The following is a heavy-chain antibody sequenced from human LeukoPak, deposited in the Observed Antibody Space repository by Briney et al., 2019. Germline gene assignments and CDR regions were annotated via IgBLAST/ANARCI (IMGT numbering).Heavy chain of an antibody. D-gene: IGHD3-22*01. V-gene: IGHV3-33*06. J-gene: IGHJ1*01. CDR1: GFTFSSYG. CDR3: AKYPPSGYSPKYFQH. Sequence: GGSLRLSCAASGFTFSSYGMHWVRQAPGKGLEWVAVIWYDGSNKYYADSVKGRFTISRDNSKNTLYLQMNSLRAEDTAVYYCAKYPPSGYSPKYFQHWGQGTLVTVSS. CDR2: IWYDGSNK.